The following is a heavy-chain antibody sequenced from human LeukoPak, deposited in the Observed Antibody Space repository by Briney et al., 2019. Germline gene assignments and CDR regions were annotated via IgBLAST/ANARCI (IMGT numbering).Heavy chain of an antibody. CDR3: ASYPGTMVRGSGAFDI. CDR2: INPNSGGT. V-gene: IGHV1-2*02. J-gene: IGHJ3*02. CDR1: GYTFTGYY. D-gene: IGHD3-10*01. Sequence: GASVKVSCKASGYTFTGYYMHWVRQAPGQGLEWMGWINPNSGGTNYAQKFQGRVTMTRDTSISTAYMELSRLRSDDTAVYYCASYPGTMVRGSGAFDIWGQGTMVTVSS.